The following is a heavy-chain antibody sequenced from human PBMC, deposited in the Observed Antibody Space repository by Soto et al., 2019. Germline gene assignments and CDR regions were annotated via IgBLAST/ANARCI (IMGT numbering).Heavy chain of an antibody. CDR1: GGSISSSNW. Sequence: QVQLQESGPGLVKPSGTLSLTCAVSGGSISSSNWWSWVRQPPGKGLEWIGEIYHSGSTNYNPSLKSRVTISVDKSKTQFSLKLSSVTAADTAVYYCARAAAAGTDPYYYYGMDVWGQGTTVTVSS. CDR3: ARAAAAGTDPYYYYGMDV. CDR2: IYHSGST. V-gene: IGHV4-4*02. D-gene: IGHD6-13*01. J-gene: IGHJ6*02.